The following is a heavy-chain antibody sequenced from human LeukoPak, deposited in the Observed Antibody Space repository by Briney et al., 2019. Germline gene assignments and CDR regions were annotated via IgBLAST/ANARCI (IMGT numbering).Heavy chain of an antibody. V-gene: IGHV4-4*07. D-gene: IGHD6-13*01. J-gene: IGHJ5*02. CDR2: IYTSGST. CDR1: GGSISSYY. Sequence: SETLSLTCTASGGSISSYYWSLIRQPAGKGLEWIGRIYTSGSTNYNPSLKSRVTMSVDTSKNQFSLKLSSVIAADTAVYYCARDDPPGIAAAGTSWFDPWGQGTLVTVSS. CDR3: ARDDPPGIAAAGTSWFDP.